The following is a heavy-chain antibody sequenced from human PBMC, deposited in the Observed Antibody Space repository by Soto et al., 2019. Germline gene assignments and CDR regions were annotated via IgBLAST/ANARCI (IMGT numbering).Heavy chain of an antibody. V-gene: IGHV3-53*01. CDR3: AREGPHDYGSVY. CDR2: IYSGGST. Sequence: GGSLRLSCAASGFTVSSNYMSWVRQAPGKGLEWVSVIYSGGSTYYADSVKGRFTISRDNSKSTLYLQMNSLRAEDTAVYYCAREGPHDYGSVYWGQGTLVTVSS. J-gene: IGHJ4*02. CDR1: GFTVSSNY. D-gene: IGHD4-17*01.